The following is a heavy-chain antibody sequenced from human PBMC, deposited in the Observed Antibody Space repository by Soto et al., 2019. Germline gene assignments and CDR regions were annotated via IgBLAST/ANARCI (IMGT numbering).Heavy chain of an antibody. CDR1: GGSISSGDYY. CDR3: LGGSGYDLTYYYGMDV. D-gene: IGHD5-12*01. CDR2: IYYSGST. Sequence: QVQLQESGPGLVKPSQTLSLTCTVSGGSISSGDYYWSWIRQPPGKGLEWIGYIYYSGSTYYNPPLKSRVTISVDTSKNQFSLKLSSVTAADTAVYYCLGGSGYDLTYYYGMDVWGQGTTVTVSS. J-gene: IGHJ6*02. V-gene: IGHV4-30-4*01.